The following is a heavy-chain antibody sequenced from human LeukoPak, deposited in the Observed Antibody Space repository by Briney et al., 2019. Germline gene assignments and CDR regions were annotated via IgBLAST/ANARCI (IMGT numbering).Heavy chain of an antibody. Sequence: PSETLSLTCAVYGGSFSGYYWSWIRQPPGKGLEWIGEINHSGSTNYNPSLKSRVTISVDTSKNLFSLKLSSVTAADTAVYYCARGMIVPAANDYWGQGTLVTVSS. D-gene: IGHD2-2*01. J-gene: IGHJ4*02. CDR3: ARGMIVPAANDY. CDR1: GGSFSGYY. CDR2: INHSGST. V-gene: IGHV4-34*01.